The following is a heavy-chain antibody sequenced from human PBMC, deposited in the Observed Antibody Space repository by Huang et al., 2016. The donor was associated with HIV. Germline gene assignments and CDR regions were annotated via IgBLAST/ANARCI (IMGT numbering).Heavy chain of an antibody. CDR1: GFTFSSYA. Sequence: QVQLVESGGGVVQPGRSLRLSCAASGFTFSSYAMHWVRQARGKGMEWVAVISYDGSNKYYADSVKGRFNISRDNSKNTLYLQMNSLRAEDTAVYYCARGSRSNGVSSFDYWGQGTLVTVSS. J-gene: IGHJ4*02. CDR3: ARGSRSNGVSSFDY. V-gene: IGHV3-30-3*01. CDR2: ISYDGSNK. D-gene: IGHD2-8*01.